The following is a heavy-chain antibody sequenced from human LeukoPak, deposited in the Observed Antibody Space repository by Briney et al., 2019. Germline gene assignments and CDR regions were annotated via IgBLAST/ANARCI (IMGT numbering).Heavy chain of an antibody. V-gene: IGHV3-66*01. CDR1: GFTVSSNY. D-gene: IGHD5-18*01. CDR2: IYSGGST. Sequence: PGGSLRLSCAASGFTVSSNYMSWVRQAPGKGLAWVSVIYSGGSTHYADSVEGRFTIFRDKSENMLYLQMNSLRAEDTAVYYCALDRGYSSAFDIWGQGTMVTVSS. CDR3: ALDRGYSSAFDI. J-gene: IGHJ3*02.